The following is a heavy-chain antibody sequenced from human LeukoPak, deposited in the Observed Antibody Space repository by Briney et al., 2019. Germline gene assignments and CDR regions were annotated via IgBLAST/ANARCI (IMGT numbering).Heavy chain of an antibody. V-gene: IGHV4-31*03. CDR2: IYYSGST. D-gene: IGHD3-22*01. J-gene: IGHJ4*02. CDR1: GGSISSGGYY. CDR3: AREVDSSGYYFDY. Sequence: PSQTLSLTCTVSGGSISSGGYYWSWIRQHPGKGLEWIGYIYYSGSTYYNPSLKSRVTISVDTSKNQFSLKLSSVTAADTAVYYCAREVDSSGYYFDYWGQGTLVAVSS.